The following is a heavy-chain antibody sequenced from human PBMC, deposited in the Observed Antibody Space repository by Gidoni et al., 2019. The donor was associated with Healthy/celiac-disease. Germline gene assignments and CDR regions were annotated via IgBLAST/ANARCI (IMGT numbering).Heavy chain of an antibody. V-gene: IGHV5-51*01. CDR1: AYSFTSYW. J-gene: IGHJ3*02. Sequence: EVQLVHPGAEETKPAASPKISFKAAAYSFTSYWIGWARQMPGKGLAWMVIIYTGDSDTRNSPSFQGQFTIADEKSISTAYMQWSSLKASDTAMYYCARQILRDDAFDIWGQGTMVTVSS. CDR2: IYTGDSDT. D-gene: IGHD4-17*01. CDR3: ARQILRDDAFDI.